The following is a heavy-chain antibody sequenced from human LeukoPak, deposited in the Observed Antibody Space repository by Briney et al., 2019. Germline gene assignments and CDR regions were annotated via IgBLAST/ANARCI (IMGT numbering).Heavy chain of an antibody. J-gene: IGHJ4*02. Sequence: PSETLSLTCTVSGYSISSGYYWGWIRQPPGKGLEWIGSIYHSGSTYYNPSLKSRVTISVDTSKNQFSLKLSSVTAADTAVYYCARDHVVRVRGVIATYFDYWGQGTLVTVSS. CDR1: GYSISSGYY. CDR2: IYHSGST. V-gene: IGHV4-38-2*02. D-gene: IGHD3-10*01. CDR3: ARDHVVRVRGVIATYFDY.